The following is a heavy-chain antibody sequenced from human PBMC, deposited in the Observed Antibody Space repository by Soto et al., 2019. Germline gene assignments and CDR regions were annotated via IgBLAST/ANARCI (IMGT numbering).Heavy chain of an antibody. CDR1: GFTFSHYW. Sequence: EVQLVESGGGLVQPGGSLRLSCTASGFTFSHYWMHWVRQPPGKGLVWVSRINSDGSRTTYAESVKGRFTISRDNAKKTLYLQMDSMRAEAPAVYYCARVETCNSISCYSVFESWGQGTLVTVSS. CDR2: INSDGSRT. V-gene: IGHV3-74*03. CDR3: ARVETCNSISCYSVFES. J-gene: IGHJ4*02. D-gene: IGHD2-2*01.